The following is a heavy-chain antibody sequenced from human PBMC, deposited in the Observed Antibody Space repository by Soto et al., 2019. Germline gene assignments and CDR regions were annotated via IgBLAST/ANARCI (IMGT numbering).Heavy chain of an antibody. D-gene: IGHD3-16*01. Sequence: QVQLVQSGAEVKKPGASVKVSCTASGYTFTSSDINWVRQATGQGLEWMGWMNPNSGNTGYAQKFQGRVTMTRHTSISTAYMELSSLRSEDTAVYYCARGAIAGGDFDYWGQGTLVTVSS. J-gene: IGHJ4*02. CDR3: ARGAIAGGDFDY. CDR2: MNPNSGNT. V-gene: IGHV1-8*01. CDR1: GYTFTSSD.